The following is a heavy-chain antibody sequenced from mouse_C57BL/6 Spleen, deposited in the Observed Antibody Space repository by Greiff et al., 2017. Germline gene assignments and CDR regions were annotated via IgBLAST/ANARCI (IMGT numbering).Heavy chain of an antibody. CDR2: IDPEDGDT. D-gene: IGHD1-1*01. CDR1: GFNIKDYY. J-gene: IGHJ1*03. Sequence: VPLQQSGAELVRPGASVKLSCTASGFNIKDYYMHWVKQRPEQGLEWIGRIDPEDGDTEYAPKFQGKATMTADTSSNTAYLQLSSLTSEDTAVYYCTTYYYGSSYLYWYFDVWGTGTTVTVSS. CDR3: TTYYYGSSYLYWYFDV. V-gene: IGHV14-1*01.